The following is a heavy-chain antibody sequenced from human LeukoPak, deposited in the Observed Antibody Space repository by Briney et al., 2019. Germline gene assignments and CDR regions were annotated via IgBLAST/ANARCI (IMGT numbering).Heavy chain of an antibody. J-gene: IGHJ5*02. Sequence: ASVKVSCKASGYSFTGKYMHWVRQAPGQGLEWMGWINPDSGDTNYEQKFQGRVTMTRDTSINTAHMELSRLRSDDMAVYYCVRSIFSSFDPWGLGTLVTVSS. CDR2: INPDSGDT. CDR1: GYSFTGKY. CDR3: VRSIFSSFDP. D-gene: IGHD2-21*01. V-gene: IGHV1-2*02.